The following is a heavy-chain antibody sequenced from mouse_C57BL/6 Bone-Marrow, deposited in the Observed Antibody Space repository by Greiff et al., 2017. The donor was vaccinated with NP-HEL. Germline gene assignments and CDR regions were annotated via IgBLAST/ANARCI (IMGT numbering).Heavy chain of an antibody. V-gene: IGHV5-12*01. D-gene: IGHD2-4*01. J-gene: IGHJ2*01. Sequence: EVKLEESGGGLVQPGGSLKLSCAASGFTFSDYYMYWVRQTPEKRLEWVAYISNGGGSTYYPDTVKGRFTISRDNAKNTLYLQMSRLKSEDTAMYYCARQNYDYSFDYWGQGTTLTVSS. CDR2: ISNGGGST. CDR1: GFTFSDYY. CDR3: ARQNYDYSFDY.